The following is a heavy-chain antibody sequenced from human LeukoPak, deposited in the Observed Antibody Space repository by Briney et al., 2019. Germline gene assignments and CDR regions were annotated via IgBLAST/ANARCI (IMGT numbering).Heavy chain of an antibody. CDR1: GNSISSGDNY. V-gene: IGHV4-61*02. D-gene: IGHD1-26*01. J-gene: IGHJ4*02. Sequence: SETLSLTCTVSGNSISSGDNYWSWIRQPAGKGLEWIGRIYTSGSTNYNPSLKSRVTISVDTSKNQFSLKLSSVTAADTAVYYCARSGGSGSFHEQSDWGQGTLVTVSS. CDR3: ARSGGSGSFHEQSD. CDR2: IYTSGST.